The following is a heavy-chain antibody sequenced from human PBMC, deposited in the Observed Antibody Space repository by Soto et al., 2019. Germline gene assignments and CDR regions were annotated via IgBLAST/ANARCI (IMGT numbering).Heavy chain of an antibody. V-gene: IGHV3-23*01. J-gene: IGHJ6*02. D-gene: IGHD2-15*01. CDR1: GFTLSSYA. CDR3: AKGTLSRMDV. CDR2: IGGGGGST. Sequence: GGSLRLSCAASGFTLSSYAMSWVRQAPGKGLEWVSAIGGGGGSTYYADSVKGRFTISRDNSKNTLYLQMSSLRAEDTAIYYCAKGTLSRMDVWGQGTTVTVSS.